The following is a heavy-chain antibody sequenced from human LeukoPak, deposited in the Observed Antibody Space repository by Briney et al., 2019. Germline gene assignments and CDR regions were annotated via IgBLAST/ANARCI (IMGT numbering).Heavy chain of an antibody. CDR1: GFTFSSYA. CDR2: ISGSGGST. J-gene: IGHJ3*01. CDR3: ARDRHLDGFDV. Sequence: GGSLRLSCAASGFTFSSYAMSWVRQAPGKGLEWVSAISGSGGSTYYADSVKGRFTISRDNAKNSLFLQMSSLRAEDTAVYYCARDRHLDGFDVWGQGTLVTVSS. D-gene: IGHD6-6*01. V-gene: IGHV3-23*01.